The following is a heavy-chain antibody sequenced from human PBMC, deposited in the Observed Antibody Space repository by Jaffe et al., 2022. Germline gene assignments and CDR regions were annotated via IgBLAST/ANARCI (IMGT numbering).Heavy chain of an antibody. D-gene: IGHD3-10*01. J-gene: IGHJ5*02. V-gene: IGHV1-18*01. Sequence: QVQLVQSGAEVKKPGASVKVSCKASGYTFTSYGISWVRQAPGQGLEWMGWISAYNGNTNYAQKLQGRVTMTTDTSTSTAYMELRSLRSDDTAVYYCARDALPMVQGVIRARNWFDPWGQGTLVTVSS. CDR1: GYTFTSYG. CDR2: ISAYNGNT. CDR3: ARDALPMVQGVIRARNWFDP.